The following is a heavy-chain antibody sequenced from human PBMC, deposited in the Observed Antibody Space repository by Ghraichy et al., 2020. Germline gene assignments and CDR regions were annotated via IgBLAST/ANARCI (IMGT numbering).Heavy chain of an antibody. CDR2: INAGSSNT. D-gene: IGHD5-12*01. CDR3: ATDIVTTESFDY. CDR1: GYNFLSYA. J-gene: IGHJ4*02. Sequence: ASVKVSCKASGYNFLSYAMHWVRQAPGQGLQWMGWINAGSSNTKYSQKFQGRVTITRDTSATSVYMELSSLRSEDTAVYYCATDIVTTESFDYWGQGTLVTVSS. V-gene: IGHV1-3*01.